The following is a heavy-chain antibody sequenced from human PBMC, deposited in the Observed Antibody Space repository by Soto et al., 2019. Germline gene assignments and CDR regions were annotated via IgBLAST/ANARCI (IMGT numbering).Heavy chain of an antibody. Sequence: SSETLSLTCTVSGDSVSSTSYYWSWIRQTPGKGLEWIGHIFYSGTTYYNPSLKSRLTISVDTSKNHFSLRLTSVTAADTAVYYCARDLWVEPELYYYGMDVWGQGTTVTVSS. J-gene: IGHJ6*02. D-gene: IGHD1-1*01. V-gene: IGHV4-30-4*01. CDR3: ARDLWVEPELYYYGMDV. CDR1: GDSVSSTSYY. CDR2: IFYSGTT.